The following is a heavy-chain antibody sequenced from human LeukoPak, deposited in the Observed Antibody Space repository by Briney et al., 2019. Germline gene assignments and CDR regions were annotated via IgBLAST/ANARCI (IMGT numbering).Heavy chain of an antibody. CDR1: GFTFSDYY. CDR3: ATMPYCSSVTCYDFGMDV. J-gene: IGHJ6*02. Sequence: PGGSLRLSCAASGFTFSDYYMSWIRQAPGKGLEWVSYISSSGNTIKYADSVKGRFTISRDNPKNSLYLQMNSLRGEDTAVYYCATMPYCSSVTCYDFGMDVWGQGTTVTVSS. V-gene: IGHV3-11*01. D-gene: IGHD2-2*01. CDR2: ISSSGNTI.